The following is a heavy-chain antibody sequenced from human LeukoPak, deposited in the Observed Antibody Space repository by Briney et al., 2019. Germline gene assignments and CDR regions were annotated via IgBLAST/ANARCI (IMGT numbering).Heavy chain of an antibody. Sequence: AGGSLRLSCAASGFTFSDYWMSWVRQAPGQGLEWVATMKQDGSEKYYVDSVKGRFTISRDNAKNSLYLQMNSLRAEDTAVYYCARGGAPGFYFDYWGQGSLVTVSS. D-gene: IGHD3-10*01. V-gene: IGHV3-7*01. J-gene: IGHJ4*02. CDR1: GFTFSDYW. CDR3: ARGGAPGFYFDY. CDR2: MKQDGSEK.